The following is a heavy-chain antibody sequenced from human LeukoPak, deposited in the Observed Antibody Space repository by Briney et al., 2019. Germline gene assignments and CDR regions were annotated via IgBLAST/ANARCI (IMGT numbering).Heavy chain of an antibody. CDR3: ARGLGELYRTLGFDH. Sequence: ASVKVSCKASGYTFTGYYMHWVRQAPGQGLEWMGWINPNSGGTNYAQKFQGRVTMTRDTSISTAYMELSRLRSDDTAVYYCARGLGELYRTLGFDHWGQGTLVTVSS. D-gene: IGHD3-10*01. V-gene: IGHV1-2*02. CDR2: INPNSGGT. CDR1: GYTFTGYY. J-gene: IGHJ4*02.